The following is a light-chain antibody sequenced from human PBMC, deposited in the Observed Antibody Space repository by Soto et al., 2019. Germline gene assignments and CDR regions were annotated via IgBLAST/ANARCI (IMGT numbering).Light chain of an antibody. J-gene: IGKJ1*01. V-gene: IGKV3-11*01. CDR3: QQRSNWWT. CDR2: DAS. Sequence: EIVLTQSPATLSLSPGERATLYCRASQSVSSYLAWYQQKPGQAPRLLIYDASNRATGIPARFSGSGSGTDFTLTISSLEPEDFAVYYCQQRSNWWTFGQGTKWIS. CDR1: QSVSSY.